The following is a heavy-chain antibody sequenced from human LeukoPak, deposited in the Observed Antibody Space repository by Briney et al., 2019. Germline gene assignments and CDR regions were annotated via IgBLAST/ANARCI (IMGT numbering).Heavy chain of an antibody. CDR2: ISSSSSTI. CDR1: GFTFSSYS. J-gene: IGHJ4*02. Sequence: GGSLRLSCAASGFTFSSYSMNWVRQAPGKGLEWVSYISSSSSTIYYADSVQGRFTISRDNSKNTLYLELNSLRAEDAAVYFCAMAVIGSGWTLDYWGQGTLVTVSS. D-gene: IGHD6-19*01. V-gene: IGHV3-48*04. CDR3: AMAVIGSGWTLDY.